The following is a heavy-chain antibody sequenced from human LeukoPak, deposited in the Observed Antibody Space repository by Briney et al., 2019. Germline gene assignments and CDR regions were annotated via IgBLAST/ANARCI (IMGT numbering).Heavy chain of an antibody. CDR1: GFTLSSYE. CDR2: ISSSGSTI. D-gene: IGHD3-10*01. V-gene: IGHV3-48*03. J-gene: IGHJ6*02. CDR3: ARDVRTNYGMDV. Sequence: GGSLRLSCAASGFTLSSYEMNWVRQAPGRGLEWVSYISSSGSTIYYADSVKGRFTISRDNAKNSLYLQMNSLRAEDTAVYYCARDVRTNYGMDVWGQGTTVTVSS.